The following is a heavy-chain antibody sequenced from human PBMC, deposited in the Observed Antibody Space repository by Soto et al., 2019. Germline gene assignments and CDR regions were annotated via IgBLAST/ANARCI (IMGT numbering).Heavy chain of an antibody. V-gene: IGHV3-7*01. Sequence: GGSLRLSCAASGFTFSSYWMSWVRQVPGKGLEWVANIKVDGSEKYCVDSVKGRFTISRDNAKNLLYLQMHSLRAEDTAVYYCARGAWYFVYWGQGALVTVSS. CDR2: IKVDGSEK. CDR3: ARGAWYFVY. CDR1: GFTFSSYW. J-gene: IGHJ4*02.